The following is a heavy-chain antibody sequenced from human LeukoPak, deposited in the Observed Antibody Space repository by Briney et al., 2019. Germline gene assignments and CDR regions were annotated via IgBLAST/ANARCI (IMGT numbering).Heavy chain of an antibody. CDR3: ARAVSGYFDY. V-gene: IGHV4-61*08. D-gene: IGHD5/OR15-5a*01. CDR2: IYYSGST. J-gene: IGHJ4*02. Sequence: SETLSLTCTVSGGPISSGGYYWSWIRQHPGKGLEWIGYIYYSGSTNYNPSLKSRVTISVDTSKNQFSLKLSSVTAADTGVYYCARAVSGYFDYWGQGTLVTVSS. CDR1: GGPISSGGYY.